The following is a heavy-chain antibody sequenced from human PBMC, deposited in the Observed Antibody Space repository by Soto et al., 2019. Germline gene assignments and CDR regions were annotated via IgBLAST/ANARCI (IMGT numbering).Heavy chain of an antibody. V-gene: IGHV3-33*01. Sequence: QVHLVDSGGGVVQPGGSLRLSCAGSGFIFSDYIMHWVRQAPGKGLEWVALIWSDGSSIHYADSVRGRFTISRDNSKNTLYLPMSSLRVEDTALYYCAGEFRNGAGDCGHSAFDMWGQGTMVAVSS. J-gene: IGHJ3*02. D-gene: IGHD2-21*02. CDR2: IWSDGSSI. CDR1: GFIFSDYI. CDR3: AGEFRNGAGDCGHSAFDM.